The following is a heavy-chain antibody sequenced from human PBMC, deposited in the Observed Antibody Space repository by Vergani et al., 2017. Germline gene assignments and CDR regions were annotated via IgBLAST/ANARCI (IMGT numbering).Heavy chain of an antibody. Sequence: QVHLQESGAGLVKPSETLSLTCTVSGGSITDNFWSWIRRPPGKGMEGIGYIYHIGGTNTKSSLRSRVSISLETSKSTFSLRLSSVTTADTALYFSARDAFHFESANYDDVCDSWGRETMFVVSS. CDR3: ARDAFHFESANYDDVCDS. V-gene: IGHV4-59*01. J-gene: IGHJ3*02. CDR1: GGSITDNF. CDR2: IYHIGGT. D-gene: IGHD3-16*01.